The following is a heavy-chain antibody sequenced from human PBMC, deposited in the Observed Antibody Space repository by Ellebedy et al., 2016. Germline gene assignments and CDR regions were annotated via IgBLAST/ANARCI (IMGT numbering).Heavy chain of an antibody. Sequence: ASVKVSCXASGYTFTSYDINWVRQATGQGLEWMGWMNPNSGNTGYAQKFQGRVTMTRNTSISTAYMELSSLRSEDTAVYYCARKGGSFDAFDIWGQGTMVTVSS. J-gene: IGHJ3*02. D-gene: IGHD6-19*01. V-gene: IGHV1-8*01. CDR3: ARKGGSFDAFDI. CDR1: GYTFTSYD. CDR2: MNPNSGNT.